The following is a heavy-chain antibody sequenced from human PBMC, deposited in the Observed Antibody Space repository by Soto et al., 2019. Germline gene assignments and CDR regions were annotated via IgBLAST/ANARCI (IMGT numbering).Heavy chain of an antibody. V-gene: IGHV4-61*08. Sequence: PSETLSLTCTASGGSVSSGGYHWSWIRQPPGKGLEWIGYIYYSGSTNSNPSLKSRVTISIDTSKNQFFLKLSSVTAADTAVYYCARDTAAVAGLDYWGQGISVTVSS. J-gene: IGHJ4*02. CDR2: IYYSGST. D-gene: IGHD6-19*01. CDR1: GGSVSSGGYH. CDR3: ARDTAAVAGLDY.